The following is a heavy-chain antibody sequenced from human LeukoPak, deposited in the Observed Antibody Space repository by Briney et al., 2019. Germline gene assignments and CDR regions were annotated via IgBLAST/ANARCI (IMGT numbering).Heavy chain of an antibody. CDR1: GFTFSSYG. CDR3: ARDQDSSGWYSLVDY. CDR2: IWYDGSNK. J-gene: IGHJ4*02. D-gene: IGHD6-19*01. V-gene: IGHV3-33*01. Sequence: GGSLRLCCAASGFTFSSYGMHWVRQAPGKGLEWVAVIWYDGSNKYYADSVKGRFTISRDNSKNTLYLQMNSLRAEDTAVYYCARDQDSSGWYSLVDYWGQGTLVTVSS.